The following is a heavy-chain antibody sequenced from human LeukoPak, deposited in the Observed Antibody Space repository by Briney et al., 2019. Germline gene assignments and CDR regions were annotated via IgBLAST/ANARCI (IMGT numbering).Heavy chain of an antibody. CDR3: ARDRALGGKAEDAFDI. Sequence: SVKVSCKASGGTFSSYAISWVRQAPGQGLEWMGGIIPIFGTANYAQKFQGRVTITADESTSTAYMELSSLRSEDTAVYDCARDRALGGKAEDAFDIWGQGTMVTVSS. CDR1: GGTFSSYA. D-gene: IGHD4-23*01. J-gene: IGHJ3*02. V-gene: IGHV1-69*13. CDR2: IIPIFGTA.